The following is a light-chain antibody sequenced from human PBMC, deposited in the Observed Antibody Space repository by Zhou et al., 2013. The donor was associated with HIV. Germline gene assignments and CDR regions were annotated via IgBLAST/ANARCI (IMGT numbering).Light chain of an antibody. CDR3: QQYGGPSIT. CDR1: QSVSSNY. Sequence: EIVMTQSPATLSVSPGERATLSCRASQSVSSNYLAWYQQKPGQAPRLLIYGASSRATGIPDRFSGSGSGTDFTLTISRLEPEDFAVYYCQQYGGPSITFGQGTRLEIK. J-gene: IGKJ5*01. V-gene: IGKV3-20*01. CDR2: GAS.